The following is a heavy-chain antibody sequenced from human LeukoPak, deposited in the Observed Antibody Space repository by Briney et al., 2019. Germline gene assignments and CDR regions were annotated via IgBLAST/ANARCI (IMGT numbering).Heavy chain of an antibody. D-gene: IGHD3-22*01. CDR1: GYTFTGYY. Sequence: ASVKVSCKASGYTFTGYYMHWVRQAPGQGLEWMGWINPNSGGTNYAQKFQGWVTMTRDTSISTAYMELSRLRSDDTAVYYCARDHTNWHYYDSSGYGRADAFDIWGQGTMVTVSS. CDR3: ARDHTNWHYYDSSGYGRADAFDI. J-gene: IGHJ3*02. V-gene: IGHV1-2*04. CDR2: INPNSGGT.